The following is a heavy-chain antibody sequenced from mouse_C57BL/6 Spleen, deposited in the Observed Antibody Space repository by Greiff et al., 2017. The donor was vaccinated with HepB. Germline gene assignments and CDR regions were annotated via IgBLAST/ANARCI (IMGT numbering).Heavy chain of an antibody. D-gene: IGHD2-3*01. CDR2: ISNGGGST. V-gene: IGHV5-12*01. CDR1: GFTFSDYY. CDR3: ARGLLPHYYAMDY. J-gene: IGHJ4*01. Sequence: EVMLVESGGGLVQPGGSLKLSCAASGFTFSDYYMYWVRQTPEKRLEWVAYISNGGGSTYYPDTVKGRFTISRDNAKNTLYLQMSRLKSEDTAMYYCARGLLPHYYAMDYWGQGTSVTVSS.